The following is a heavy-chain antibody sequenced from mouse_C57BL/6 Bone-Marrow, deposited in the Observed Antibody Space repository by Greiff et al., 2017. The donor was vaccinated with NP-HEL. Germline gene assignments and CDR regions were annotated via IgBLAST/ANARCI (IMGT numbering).Heavy chain of an antibody. CDR2: IYPGSGST. CDR1: GYTFTSYW. J-gene: IGHJ4*01. CDR3: ARSQTASYYAMDY. V-gene: IGHV1-55*01. D-gene: IGHD3-2*01. Sequence: VPLQQPGAELVKPGASVKMSCKASGYTFTSYWITWVKQRPGQGLEWIGDIYPGSGSTNYNEKFKSKATLTVDTSSSTAYMQLSSLTSEDSAVYYCARSQTASYYAMDYWGQGTSVTVSS.